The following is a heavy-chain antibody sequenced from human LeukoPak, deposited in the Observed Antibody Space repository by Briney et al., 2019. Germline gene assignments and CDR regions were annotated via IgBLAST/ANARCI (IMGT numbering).Heavy chain of an antibody. V-gene: IGHV4-61*02. J-gene: IGHJ6*03. CDR3: ARDQQQLDRWRNYYYYMDV. CDR1: GGSISSGSYY. Sequence: KSSQTLSLTCTVSGGSISSGSYYWSWIRQPAGKGLGWIGRIYTSGSTNYNPSLKSRVTISVDTSKNQFSLKLSSVTAADTAVYYCARDQQQLDRWRNYYYYMDVWGKGTTVTVSS. CDR2: IYTSGST. D-gene: IGHD6-13*01.